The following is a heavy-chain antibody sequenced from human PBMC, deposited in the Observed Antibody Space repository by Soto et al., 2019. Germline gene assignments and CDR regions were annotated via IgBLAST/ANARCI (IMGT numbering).Heavy chain of an antibody. Sequence: SSETLSLTCNVSGGSISSSSYYWGWIRQPPGKGLEWIANIYYGGSTYYNPSLKSRVTISVDTSKNQFSLKLSSVTAADTAVYYCPTSSGYCISTNCYYDYWGQGTLVTVSS. CDR2: IYYGGST. D-gene: IGHD2-2*01. J-gene: IGHJ4*02. CDR1: GGSISSSSYY. CDR3: PTSSGYCISTNCYYDY. V-gene: IGHV4-39*01.